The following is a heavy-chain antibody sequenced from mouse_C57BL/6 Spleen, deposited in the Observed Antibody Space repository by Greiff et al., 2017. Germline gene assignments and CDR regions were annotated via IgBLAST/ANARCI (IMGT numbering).Heavy chain of an antibody. CDR3: ARYYYGSSEGFAY. J-gene: IGHJ3*01. CDR1: GYAFSSSW. V-gene: IGHV1-82*01. Sequence: VQLQQSGPELVKPGASVKISCKASGYAFSSSWMNWVKQRPGKGLEWIGRIYPGDGDTNYNGKFKGKATLTADKSSSTAYMQLSSLTSEDSAFDFCARYYYGSSEGFAYWGQGTLVTVSA. D-gene: IGHD1-1*01. CDR2: IYPGDGDT.